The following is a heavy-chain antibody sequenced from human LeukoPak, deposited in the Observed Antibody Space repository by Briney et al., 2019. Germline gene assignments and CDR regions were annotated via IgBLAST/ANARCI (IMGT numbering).Heavy chain of an antibody. CDR1: GYTFSTYA. D-gene: IGHD2-21*02. CDR3: AKSDCGGDCHLLDY. J-gene: IGHJ4*02. CDR2: FGGSGGSI. Sequence: GGSLRLSCAASGYTFSTYAMSWVRQAPGKGLEWVSHFGGSGGSIYYADSVKGRFTISRDNSKNTLYLQMNSLRAEDTAVYYCAKSDCGGDCHLLDYWGQGTRVTVSS. V-gene: IGHV3-23*01.